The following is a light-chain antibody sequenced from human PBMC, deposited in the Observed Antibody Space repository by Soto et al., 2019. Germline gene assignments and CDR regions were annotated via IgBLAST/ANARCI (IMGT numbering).Light chain of an antibody. V-gene: IGLV1-40*01. CDR1: SSNIGAGYD. CDR3: QSFDTNLRGSV. Sequence: QSVLTQPPSVSAAPGQRVTISCSGTSSNIGAGYDVHWYHQLPGTAPKLLIFGNNNRPSGVPARFSASRSGTSASLAITGLQAEDEADYYCQSFDTNLRGSVFGGGTKVTVL. CDR2: GNN. J-gene: IGLJ3*02.